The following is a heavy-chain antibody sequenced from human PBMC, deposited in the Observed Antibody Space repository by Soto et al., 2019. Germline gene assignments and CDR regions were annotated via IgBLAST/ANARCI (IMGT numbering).Heavy chain of an antibody. J-gene: IGHJ6*03. CDR2: IWYDGSNK. Sequence: QVQLVESGGGVVQPGRSLRLSCAASGFTFSSYGMHWVRQAPGKGLEWVAVIWYDGSNKYYADSVKGRFTISRDNSKNTLYLQMNSLRAEDTAVYYCARDPSYDFWSGYNYYYYYMDVWGKGTTVTVSS. CDR3: ARDPSYDFWSGYNYYYYYMDV. D-gene: IGHD3-3*01. CDR1: GFTFSSYG. V-gene: IGHV3-33*01.